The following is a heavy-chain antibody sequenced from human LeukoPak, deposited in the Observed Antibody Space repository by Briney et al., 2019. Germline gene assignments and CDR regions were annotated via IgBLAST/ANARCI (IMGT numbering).Heavy chain of an antibody. J-gene: IGHJ4*02. CDR3: ASDQWPLPYDY. CDR1: GFTVNSNY. CDR2: IKQDGSEK. V-gene: IGHV3-7*04. Sequence: GGSLRLSCAASGFTVNSNYMNWVRQAPGKGLEWVANIKQDGSEKYYVDSVKGRFTISRDNAKNSLYLQMNSLRAEDTAVYYCASDQWPLPYDYWGQGTPVTVSS. D-gene: IGHD6-19*01.